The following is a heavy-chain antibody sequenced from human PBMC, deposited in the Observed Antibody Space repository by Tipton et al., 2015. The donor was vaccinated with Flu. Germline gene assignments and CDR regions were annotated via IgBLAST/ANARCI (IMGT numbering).Heavy chain of an antibody. V-gene: IGHV4-39*07. CDR3: ARDRPNYYYYGMDV. CDR1: GGSISSSSYY. CDR2: IYYSGST. Sequence: TLSLTCTVSGGSISSSSYYWGWIRQPPGKGLEWIGSIYYSGSTNYNPSLKSRVTISVDTSKNQFSLKLSSVTAADTAAYYCARDRPNYYYYGMDVWGQGTTVTVSS. J-gene: IGHJ6*02.